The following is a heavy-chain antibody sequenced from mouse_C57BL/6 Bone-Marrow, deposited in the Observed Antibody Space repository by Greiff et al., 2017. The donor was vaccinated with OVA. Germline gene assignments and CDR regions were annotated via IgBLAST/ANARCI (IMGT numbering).Heavy chain of an antibody. Sequence: QVQLKQSGAELVRPGASVTLSCKASGYTFTDYEMHRVKQTPVHGLAWIGAIDPETGGTAYNQKFKGKAILTADKSSSTAYMELRSLTSEDSAVYYCTRSFLTPYFDYWGQGTTLTVSS. D-gene: IGHD1-3*01. CDR1: GYTFTDYE. V-gene: IGHV1-15*01. J-gene: IGHJ2*01. CDR3: TRSFLTPYFDY. CDR2: IDPETGGT.